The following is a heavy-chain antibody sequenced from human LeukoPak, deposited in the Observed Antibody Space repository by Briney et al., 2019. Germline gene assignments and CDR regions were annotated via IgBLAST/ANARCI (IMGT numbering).Heavy chain of an antibody. V-gene: IGHV1-8*01. D-gene: IGHD3-10*01. Sequence: ASVKVSCKASGYTFTSYDINWLRQATGHGLEWMGWMNPNSGNTGYAQKFQGRVTMTRNTSISTAYMELSSLRSEDRDVYYCARTLPFERLDPWGQGTLVTVSS. CDR3: ARTLPFERLDP. CDR1: GYTFTSYD. CDR2: MNPNSGNT. J-gene: IGHJ5*02.